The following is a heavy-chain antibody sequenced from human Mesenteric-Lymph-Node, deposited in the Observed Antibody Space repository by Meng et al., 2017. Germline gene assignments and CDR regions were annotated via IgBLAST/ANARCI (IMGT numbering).Heavy chain of an antibody. CDR2: TYYRSKWYN. J-gene: IGHJ6*02. D-gene: IGHD5-12*01. CDR3: AREGGYGPYYYYGMDV. CDR1: GDSVSSNSAA. V-gene: IGHV6-1*01. Sequence: SETLSLTCAISGDSVSSNSAAWNWIRQSPSRGLEWLGRTYYRSKWYNDYAVSVESRITINPDTSKNQFSLQLNSVTPEDTAVYYCAREGGYGPYYYYGMDVWGQGTTVTVSS.